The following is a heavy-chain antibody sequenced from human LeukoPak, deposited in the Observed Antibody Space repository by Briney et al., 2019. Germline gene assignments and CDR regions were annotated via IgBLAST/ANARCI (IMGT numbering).Heavy chain of an antibody. V-gene: IGHV3-23*01. CDR2: IRGSGGST. D-gene: IGHD3-16*01. J-gene: IGHJ5*02. CDR1: EFTFTSIA. Sequence: PGGSLSFSGAASEFTFTSIAWSWVRQAQGKGRNGFPAIRGSGGSTYYADSVKGRFTISRDNSKNTLYLQMNSLRAEDTAVYYCAKVGGELPYNWFDPWGQGTLVTVSS. CDR3: AKVGGELPYNWFDP.